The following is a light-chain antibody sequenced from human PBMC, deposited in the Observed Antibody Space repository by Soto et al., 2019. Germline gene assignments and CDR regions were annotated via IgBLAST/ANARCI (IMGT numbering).Light chain of an antibody. CDR1: QSVSSN. CDR3: QQRSNWPAIT. Sequence: EILMTQSPVTLSVSPGERATLSCRASQSVSSNLAWYQQKPGQAPRLLIYDASNRATGIPARFSGSGSGTDFTLTISSLEPEDFAVYYCQQRSNWPAITFGQGTRLEIK. J-gene: IGKJ5*01. V-gene: IGKV3-11*01. CDR2: DAS.